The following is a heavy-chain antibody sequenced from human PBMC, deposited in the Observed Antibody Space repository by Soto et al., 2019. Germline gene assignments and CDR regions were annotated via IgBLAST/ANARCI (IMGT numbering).Heavy chain of an antibody. CDR3: ARGGGGVLLALKFRRGYVDC. J-gene: IGHJ4*02. V-gene: IGHV4-34*01. CDR2: INHSGST. D-gene: IGHD3-16*01. CDR1: GWSFSGYY. Sequence: QVQLQQWGAGLLKPSETLSLTCAVYGWSFSGYYWRWIRQPPGKGLEWIGEINHSGSTNYNPSIKSRVTISVDKSKNKFSLKLSSVTAAYTAVYYCARGGGGVLLALKFRRGYVDCWGQGTLVTVSS.